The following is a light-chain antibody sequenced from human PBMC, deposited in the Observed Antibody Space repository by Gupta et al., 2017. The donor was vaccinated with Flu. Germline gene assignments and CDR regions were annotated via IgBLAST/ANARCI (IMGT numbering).Light chain of an antibody. Sequence: SVGDRVTITCRASQSISSWLAWYQQKPGKAPKLLIYKASSLESGVPSRFSGSGSGTEFTLTIRSLQPDDFATYYCQQYYSYPLTFGGGTKVEIK. CDR1: QSISSW. J-gene: IGKJ4*01. CDR3: QQYYSYPLT. CDR2: KAS. V-gene: IGKV1-5*03.